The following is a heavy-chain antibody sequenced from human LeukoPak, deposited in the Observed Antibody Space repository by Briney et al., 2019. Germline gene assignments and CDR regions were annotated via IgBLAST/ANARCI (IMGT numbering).Heavy chain of an antibody. CDR2: IYHSGST. CDR1: GGSISSGGYY. J-gene: IGHJ4*02. V-gene: IGHV4-30-2*01. D-gene: IGHD1-26*01. CDR3: ARARSGSQHSDY. Sequence: PSQTLSLTCTVSGGSISSGGYYWSWIRQPPGKALEWIGYIYHSGSTYYNPSLKSRVTISVDRSKNQFSLKLSSVTAADTAVYYCARARSGSQHSDYWGQGTLVTVSS.